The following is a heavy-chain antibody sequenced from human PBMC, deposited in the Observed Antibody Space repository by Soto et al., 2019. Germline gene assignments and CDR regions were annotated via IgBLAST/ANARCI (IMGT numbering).Heavy chain of an antibody. CDR1: GGTFSSYA. Sequence: QVQLVQSGAEVKKPGSSVKVSCKASGGTFSSYAISWVRQAPGQGLEWMGGIIPIFGTANYAQKFQGRVTITADESTSTACLELSSLGSEATAVYYCARESRYCSGGSCYFLPGIDYWGQGTLVTVSS. CDR3: ARESRYCSGGSCYFLPGIDY. J-gene: IGHJ4*02. CDR2: IIPIFGTA. D-gene: IGHD2-15*01. V-gene: IGHV1-69*12.